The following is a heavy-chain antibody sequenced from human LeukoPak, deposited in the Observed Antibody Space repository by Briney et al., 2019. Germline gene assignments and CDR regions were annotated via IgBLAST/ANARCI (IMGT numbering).Heavy chain of an antibody. D-gene: IGHD3-3*01. Sequence: GASVRVSCKASGYTFTSYGIGWVRQALGQGLEWMGWISAYNGNTNYAQKLQGRVTMTTDTSTSTAYMELRSLRSDDTAVYYCALLRTDYDFWSGYYLGYYFDYWGQGTLITVSS. CDR1: GYTFTSYG. V-gene: IGHV1-18*01. J-gene: IGHJ4*02. CDR2: ISAYNGNT. CDR3: ALLRTDYDFWSGYYLGYYFDY.